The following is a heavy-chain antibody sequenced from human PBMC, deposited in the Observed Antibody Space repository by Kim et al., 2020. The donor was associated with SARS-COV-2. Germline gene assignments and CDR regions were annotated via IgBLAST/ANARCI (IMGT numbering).Heavy chain of an antibody. CDR3: ARPYDSSGPFDY. D-gene: IGHD3-22*01. CDR1: GGTFSSYA. J-gene: IGHJ4*02. CDR2: IIPIFGTA. Sequence: SVKVSCKASGGTFSSYAISWVRQAPGQGLEWMGGIIPIFGTANYAQKFQGRVTITADESTSTAYMELSSLRSEDTAVYYCARPYDSSGPFDYWGQGTLVTVSS. V-gene: IGHV1-69*13.